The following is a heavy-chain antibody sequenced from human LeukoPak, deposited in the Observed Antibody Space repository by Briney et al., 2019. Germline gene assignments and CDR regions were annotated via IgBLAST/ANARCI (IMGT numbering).Heavy chain of an antibody. D-gene: IGHD4-23*01. CDR2: INPNSGGT. CDR1: GYTFTGYY. J-gene: IGHJ3*02. CDR3: ARDGHSTVDDAFDI. V-gene: IGHV1-2*02. Sequence: ASVKVSCKASGYTFTGYYMHWVRQAPGQGLEWMGWINPNSGGTNYAQKFQGRVTMTRDTSISTAYMELSRLRSDDTAVYHCARDGHSTVDDAFDIWGQGTMVTVSS.